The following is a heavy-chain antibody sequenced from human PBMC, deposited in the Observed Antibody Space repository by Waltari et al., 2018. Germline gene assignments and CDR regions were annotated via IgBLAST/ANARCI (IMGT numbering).Heavy chain of an antibody. Sequence: QVQLVESGGGVVQPGRSLRLSCAASGFTFISYGMHWVRQAPGKGLEWVAVISYDGSNKYYADSVKGRFTISRDNSKNTLYLQMNSLRAEDTAVYYCAKDLYYWGQGTLVTVSS. CDR2: ISYDGSNK. J-gene: IGHJ4*02. V-gene: IGHV3-30*18. CDR3: AKDLYY. CDR1: GFTFISYG.